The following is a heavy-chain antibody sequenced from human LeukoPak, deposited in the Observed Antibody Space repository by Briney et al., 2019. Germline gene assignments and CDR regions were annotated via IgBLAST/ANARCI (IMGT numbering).Heavy chain of an antibody. V-gene: IGHV4-39*01. Sequence: SETLSLTCTVSGGSITGSSYYWGWIRQPPGKGLEWIGSMYYSGSTYYKTSLKSRVTISADTSKNEFSLELSSVTAADTAVYYCARQYYDNTGYYYFDYWGQGALVTVSS. CDR3: ARQYYDNTGYYYFDY. CDR2: MYYSGST. CDR1: GGSITGSSYY. D-gene: IGHD3-22*01. J-gene: IGHJ4*02.